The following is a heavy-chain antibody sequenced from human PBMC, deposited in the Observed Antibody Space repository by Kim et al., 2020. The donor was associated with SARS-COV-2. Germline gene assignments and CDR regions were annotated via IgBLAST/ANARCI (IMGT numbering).Heavy chain of an antibody. Sequence: SETLSLTCAVSGGSISSSNWWSWVRQPPGKGLEWIGEIYHSGSTNYNPSLKSRVTISVDKSKNQFSLKLSSVTAADTAVYYCARYGFRAQDAFDIWGQGTMVTVSS. CDR3: ARYGFRAQDAFDI. V-gene: IGHV4-4*02. J-gene: IGHJ3*02. D-gene: IGHD3-10*01. CDR1: GGSISSSNW. CDR2: IYHSGST.